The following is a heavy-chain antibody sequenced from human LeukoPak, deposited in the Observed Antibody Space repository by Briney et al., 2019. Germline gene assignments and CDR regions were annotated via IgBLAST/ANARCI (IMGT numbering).Heavy chain of an antibody. D-gene: IGHD4-23*01. Sequence: SVKVSCKASGGTFSSYAISRVRQAPGQGLEWMGRIIPILGIANYAQKFQGRVTITADKSTSTAYMELSSLRSEDTAVYYCARDYRLERPTTVAFDYWGQGTLVTVSS. CDR1: GGTFSSYA. J-gene: IGHJ4*02. V-gene: IGHV1-69*04. CDR2: IIPILGIA. CDR3: ARDYRLERPTTVAFDY.